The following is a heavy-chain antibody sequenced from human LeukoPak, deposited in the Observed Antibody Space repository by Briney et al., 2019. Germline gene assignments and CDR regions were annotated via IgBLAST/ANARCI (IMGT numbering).Heavy chain of an antibody. CDR2: ISSSSDTI. Sequence: GGSLRLSCAASGFTFSSYSMNWVRQAPGKGLEWVSYISSSSDTIYYADSVKGRFTISRDNAKRSLYLQMNSLRAEDTAVYYCARVDEYSSSLLNPENWFDPWGQGTLVTVSS. V-gene: IGHV3-48*01. CDR1: GFTFSSYS. J-gene: IGHJ5*02. CDR3: ARVDEYSSSLLNPENWFDP. D-gene: IGHD6-6*01.